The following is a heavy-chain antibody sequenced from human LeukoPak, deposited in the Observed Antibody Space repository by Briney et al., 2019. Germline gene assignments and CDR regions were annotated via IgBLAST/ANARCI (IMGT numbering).Heavy chain of an antibody. D-gene: IGHD6-13*01. J-gene: IGHJ4*02. Sequence: ASVTVSCKASGYTFTGYYMHWVRQAPGQGLEWMGWIKPNSGGTNYAQKFQGRVSMTRDTSISTAYMELSRLRSDDTAVYYCARGIAAAGRRFDYWGQGTLVTVSS. CDR3: ARGIAAAGRRFDY. CDR1: GYTFTGYY. V-gene: IGHV1-2*02. CDR2: IKPNSGGT.